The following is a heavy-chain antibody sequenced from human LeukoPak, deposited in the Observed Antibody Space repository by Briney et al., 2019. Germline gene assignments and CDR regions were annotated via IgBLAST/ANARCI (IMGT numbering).Heavy chain of an antibody. J-gene: IGHJ4*02. Sequence: ASVKVSCKASGYTFTSYGISWVRQAPGQGLEWMGWISAYNGNTNYAQKLQGRVTMTTDTSTSTAYMELRSLRSDDTAVYYYARFLIQGGSGSFDYWGQGTLVTVSS. CDR1: GYTFTSYG. CDR2: ISAYNGNT. CDR3: ARFLIQGGSGSFDY. V-gene: IGHV1-18*01. D-gene: IGHD1-26*01.